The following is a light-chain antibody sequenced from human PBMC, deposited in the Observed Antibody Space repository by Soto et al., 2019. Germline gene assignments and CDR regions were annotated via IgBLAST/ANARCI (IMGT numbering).Light chain of an antibody. Sequence: DIEMTQSPSTLSGSVGDRVTITCRASQTISSWLAWYQQKTGKAPKLLIYKASTLKSGVPSRFSGSGYGTEFNLTISSLQPDDFATYYCQHYNSYSEAFGQGTKVDIK. CDR3: QHYNSYSEA. V-gene: IGKV1-5*03. CDR1: QTISSW. CDR2: KAS. J-gene: IGKJ1*01.